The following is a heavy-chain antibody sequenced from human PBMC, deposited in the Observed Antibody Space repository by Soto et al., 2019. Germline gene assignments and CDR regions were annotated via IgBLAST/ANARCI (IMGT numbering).Heavy chain of an antibody. V-gene: IGHV3-33*01. CDR3: ARRQIPPPTRGAANARGAMDV. Sequence: QVQLVESGGGVVQPGRSLRLSCAASGFTFNNYGMHWVRQAPGKGLEWLAVIWNDGSNSSYANSVKGRSTISRDNSKNTLYLQMSSLRAEDTGVYYCARRQIPPPTRGAANARGAMDVWGQGTTVTVSS. CDR1: GFTFNNYG. CDR2: IWNDGSNS. D-gene: IGHD6-13*01. J-gene: IGHJ6*02.